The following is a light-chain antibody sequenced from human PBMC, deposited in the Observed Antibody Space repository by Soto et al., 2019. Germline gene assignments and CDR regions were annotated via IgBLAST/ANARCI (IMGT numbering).Light chain of an antibody. CDR1: QSRISSY. V-gene: IGKV3-20*01. CDR2: GAS. Sequence: EIVLTQSPGTLSLSPGEGASLSCRASQSRISSYIAWYQQKPGQAPRLIIFGASSRATGIPDRFSGSGSGTDFTLTISRLEPEDFAVYYCPHYGSSVLTFGPGTKVDIK. J-gene: IGKJ3*01. CDR3: PHYGSSVLT.